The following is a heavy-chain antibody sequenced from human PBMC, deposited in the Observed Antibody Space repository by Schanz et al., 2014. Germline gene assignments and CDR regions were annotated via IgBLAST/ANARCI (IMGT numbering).Heavy chain of an antibody. D-gene: IGHD3-10*01. CDR1: GLTFTSAW. V-gene: IGHV3-15*01. CDR3: ARIGGSVFDY. J-gene: IGHJ4*02. CDR2: IKGKTDGGTR. Sequence: EVQLVESGGGLVKPGGSLRLSCATSGLTFTSAWMSWVRQAPGKGLEWVGRIKGKTDGGTRDYAAPVKGRFTISTDDSKNTLYLQMNSLRAEDTAVYYCARIGGSVFDYWAQGTLVTVAS.